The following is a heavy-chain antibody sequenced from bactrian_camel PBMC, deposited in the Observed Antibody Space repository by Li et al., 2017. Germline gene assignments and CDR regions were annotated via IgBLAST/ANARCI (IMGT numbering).Heavy chain of an antibody. CDR3: VGGPDGGSWYGTGP. Sequence: HVQLVESGGGLVQPGGSLRVSCEASGFTFSNYAMSWVRQASGKGLEWVSGINSGGGSTYYSDSVKGRFTISRDNDKNTLYLRLNVLKTEDTAMYYCVGGPDGGSWYGTGPWGQGTQVTVS. D-gene: IGHD6*01. J-gene: IGHJ6*01. CDR2: INSGGGST. CDR1: GFTFSNYA. V-gene: IGHV3S39*01.